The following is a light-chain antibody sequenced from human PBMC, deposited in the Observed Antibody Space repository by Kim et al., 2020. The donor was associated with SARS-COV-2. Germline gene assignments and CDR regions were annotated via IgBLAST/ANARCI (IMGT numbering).Light chain of an antibody. Sequence: HSFTISCTGTSSDVGGYNYVSWYQQHPGKAPKLMIYDVTNRPSGVSNRFSGSKSGNKASLTISGIQAEDEADYYCSSYTSSSTLVLFGGGTQLTVL. V-gene: IGLV2-14*03. CDR3: SSYTSSSTLVL. J-gene: IGLJ2*01. CDR2: DVT. CDR1: SSDVGGYNY.